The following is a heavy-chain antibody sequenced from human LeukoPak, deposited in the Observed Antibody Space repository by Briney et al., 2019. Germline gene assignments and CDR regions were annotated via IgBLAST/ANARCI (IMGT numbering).Heavy chain of an antibody. Sequence: GGSLRLSCATSGFIFSSYAMSWVRQAPGRGLEWVSSISGSGGSIYYADSVKGRFTISRDNSKNTLYLQMNSLRAEDTAVYSCAKALGTDTGRFFDFWGQGTLVTVSS. J-gene: IGHJ4*02. CDR1: GFIFSSYA. D-gene: IGHD5-18*01. CDR2: ISGSGGSI. CDR3: AKALGTDTGRFFDF. V-gene: IGHV3-23*01.